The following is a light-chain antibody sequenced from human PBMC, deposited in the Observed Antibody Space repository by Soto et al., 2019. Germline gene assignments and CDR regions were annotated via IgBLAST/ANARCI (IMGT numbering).Light chain of an antibody. CDR1: SSNIGGNS. CDR3: ASWDSSLSAYV. Sequence: QSVLTQPPSVSAAPGQQVTISCSGSSSNIGGNSVSWYQQLPGTAPKLLIYDDNKRPSGIPDRFSGSKSGTSATLGITGFQTGDEADYYCASWDSSLSAYVFGTGTKVTVL. CDR2: DDN. J-gene: IGLJ1*01. V-gene: IGLV1-51*01.